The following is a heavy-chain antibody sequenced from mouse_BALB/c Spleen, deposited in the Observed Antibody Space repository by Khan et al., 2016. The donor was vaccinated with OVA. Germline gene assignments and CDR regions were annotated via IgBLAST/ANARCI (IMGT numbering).Heavy chain of an antibody. Sequence: QVQLKDSGPGLVAPSQSLSITCTVSGFSLTGYGVNWVRQPPGKGLEWLGMIWGDGTTDYNSTLKSRLSISKDISKSQVFLKMNSLQTDDTARYYCARAYYGNYREAMDYWGQGTSVTVSS. D-gene: IGHD2-10*01. J-gene: IGHJ4*01. V-gene: IGHV2-6-7*01. CDR2: IWGDGTT. CDR1: GFSLTGYG. CDR3: ARAYYGNYREAMDY.